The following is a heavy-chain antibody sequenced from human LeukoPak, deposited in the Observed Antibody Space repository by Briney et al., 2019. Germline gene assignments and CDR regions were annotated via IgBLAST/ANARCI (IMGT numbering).Heavy chain of an antibody. J-gene: IGHJ5*02. CDR1: GFTFNSYA. CDR2: ISGSGGNT. CDR3: AKEGWFGSYNWFDP. V-gene: IGHV3-23*01. Sequence: GGSLRLSCAASGFTFNSYAMSWVRQAPGKGLEWVSSISGSGGNTYYADSVKGRFTISRDTSKNTLYLQMNSLRAEDTAVYYCAKEGWFGSYNWFDPWGQGTLVTVSS. D-gene: IGHD3-10*01.